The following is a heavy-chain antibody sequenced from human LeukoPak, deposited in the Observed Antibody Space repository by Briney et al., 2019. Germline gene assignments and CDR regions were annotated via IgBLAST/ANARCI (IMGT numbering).Heavy chain of an antibody. Sequence: PSETLSLTCTVSGGSISSYYWSWIRQPPGKGLEWIGYIYYSGSTNYNPSLKSRVTISVDTSKNQFSLKLSSVTAADTAVYYCASVRYSSGWYVHYWGQGTLVTVSS. V-gene: IGHV4-59*01. CDR3: ASVRYSSGWYVHY. D-gene: IGHD6-19*01. CDR2: IYYSGST. CDR1: GGSISSYY. J-gene: IGHJ4*02.